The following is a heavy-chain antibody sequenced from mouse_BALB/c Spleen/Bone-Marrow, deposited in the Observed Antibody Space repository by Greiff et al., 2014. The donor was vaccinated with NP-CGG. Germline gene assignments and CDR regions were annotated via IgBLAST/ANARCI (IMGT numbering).Heavy chain of an antibody. CDR1: GFTFRSYD. CDR2: IYPGDGST. CDR3: ARSGDSSGYGFAY. V-gene: IGHV1S56*01. D-gene: IGHD3-2*01. Sequence: VQLQQSGPELVKPGALVKISCKASGFTFRSYDINWVKRRPGQGLEWIGWIYPGDGSTKYNEKFKGKATLTADKSSSTAYMQLSSLTSDNSAVYFCARSGDSSGYGFAYWGQGTLVTVSA. J-gene: IGHJ3*01.